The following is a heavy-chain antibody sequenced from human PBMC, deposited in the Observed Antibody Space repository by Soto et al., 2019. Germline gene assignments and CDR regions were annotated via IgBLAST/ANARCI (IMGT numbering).Heavy chain of an antibody. CDR2: ISYDGSNK. CDR1: GFTFSSYG. D-gene: IGHD4-17*01. J-gene: IGHJ4*02. Sequence: GGSLRLSCAASGFTFSSYGMHWVHQAPGKGLEWVAVISYDGSNKYYADSVKGRFTISRDNSKNTLYLQMNSLRAEDTAVYYCAKDRRYGDYWAIDYWGQGTLVTVSS. CDR3: AKDRRYGDYWAIDY. V-gene: IGHV3-30*18.